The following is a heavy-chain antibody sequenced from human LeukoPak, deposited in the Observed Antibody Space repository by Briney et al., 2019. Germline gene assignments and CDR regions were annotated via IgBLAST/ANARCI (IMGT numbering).Heavy chain of an antibody. D-gene: IGHD3-22*01. J-gene: IGHJ3*02. CDR3: ARGYSSGYDDAFDI. Sequence: GASVKVSCKASGYTFTSYDINWVRQATGQGLEWMGWMNPNSGNTGYAQKFQGRVTMTRSTSISTAYMELSSLRSEDTAVYYCARGYSSGYDDAFDIWGQGTMVTVSS. CDR1: GYTFTSYD. CDR2: MNPNSGNT. V-gene: IGHV1-8*01.